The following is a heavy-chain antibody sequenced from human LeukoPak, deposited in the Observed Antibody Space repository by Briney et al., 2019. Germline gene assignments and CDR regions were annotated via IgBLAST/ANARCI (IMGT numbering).Heavy chain of an antibody. CDR2: INPNSGGT. V-gene: IGHV1-2*02. Sequence: ASVKVSCKASVYTFTGYYMHWVRQAPGQGVEWMGWINPNSGGTNYAQKFQGRVTMTRDTSISTAYMELSRLRSDDTAVYYCATTSAYCSSMSCYASGVDIWGQGAMVTVSS. D-gene: IGHD2-2*01. CDR1: VYTFTGYY. CDR3: ATTSAYCSSMSCYASGVDI. J-gene: IGHJ3*02.